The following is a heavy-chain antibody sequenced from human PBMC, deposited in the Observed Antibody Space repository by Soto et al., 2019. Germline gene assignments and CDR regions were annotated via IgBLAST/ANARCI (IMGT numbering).Heavy chain of an antibody. V-gene: IGHV4-59*08. CDR1: GGSISSYY. Sequence: SETLSLTCTVSGGSISSYYWSWIRQPPGKGLEWIGYIYYSGSTNYNPSLKSRVTISVDTSKNQFSLKLSSVTAADTAVYYCARHVGDLGARHSSSWYWFDPWGQGTLVTVS. D-gene: IGHD6-13*01. CDR3: ARHVGDLGARHSSSWYWFDP. CDR2: IYYSGST. J-gene: IGHJ5*02.